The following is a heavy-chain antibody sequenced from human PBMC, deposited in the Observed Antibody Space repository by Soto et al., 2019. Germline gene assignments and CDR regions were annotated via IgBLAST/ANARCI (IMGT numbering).Heavy chain of an antibody. CDR2: ISGSGGST. Sequence: RLSCAASGFTFSRYAMSWVRQAPGKGLEWVSAISGSGGSTYYADSVKGRFTISRDNSKNTLYLQMNSLRAEDTAVYYCAPRAAKYSSAPYYYYYYMDVWGKGTTVTVSS. V-gene: IGHV3-23*01. D-gene: IGHD2-15*01. J-gene: IGHJ6*03. CDR1: GFTFSRYA. CDR3: APRAAKYSSAPYYYYYYMDV.